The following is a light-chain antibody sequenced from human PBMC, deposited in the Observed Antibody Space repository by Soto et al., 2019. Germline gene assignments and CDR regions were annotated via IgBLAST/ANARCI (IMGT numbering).Light chain of an antibody. CDR3: CSYADVTTYV. J-gene: IGLJ1*01. CDR1: SNEVGSYDI. CDR2: EGN. Sequence: QSALTQPASVSGSPGQSITISCTGTSNEVGSYDIVSWYQQHPGKAPKLIIFEGNKRPSWVSNRFSGYKSGNTASLTIAGLQPEDEADYYCCSYADVTTYVFGNGTKLTVL. V-gene: IGLV2-23*01.